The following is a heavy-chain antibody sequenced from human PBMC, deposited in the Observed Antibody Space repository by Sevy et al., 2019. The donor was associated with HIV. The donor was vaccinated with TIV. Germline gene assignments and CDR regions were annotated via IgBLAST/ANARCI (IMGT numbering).Heavy chain of an antibody. D-gene: IGHD1-26*01. CDR3: AKDLVGATSLGLSNGMDV. CDR2: ISGSGGST. CDR1: GFTFSSYA. V-gene: IGHV3-23*01. J-gene: IGHJ6*02. Sequence: GGSLRLSCAASGFTFSSYAMSWVRQAPGKGLEWVSAISGSGGSTYYADSVKGRFTISRDNSKNTLYLQMNSLRAEDTAVYYCAKDLVGATSLGLSNGMDVWGQGTTVTVSS.